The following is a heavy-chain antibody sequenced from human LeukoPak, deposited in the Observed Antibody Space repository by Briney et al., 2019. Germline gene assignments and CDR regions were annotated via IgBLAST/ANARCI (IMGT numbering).Heavy chain of an antibody. CDR3: AREDPYWSSDYYGAFDC. J-gene: IGHJ4*02. D-gene: IGHD3-22*01. CDR1: GFVFSNYS. V-gene: IGHV3-48*01. Sequence: GGSLRLSCVTSGFVFSNYSINWVRQSPGKGLEWVSYISPTSRTIFYADSVKGRFTISRDNAQNSVYLHTNSLRVEDTAVYYCAREDPYWSSDYYGAFDCWGQGTLVTVSS. CDR2: ISPTSRTI.